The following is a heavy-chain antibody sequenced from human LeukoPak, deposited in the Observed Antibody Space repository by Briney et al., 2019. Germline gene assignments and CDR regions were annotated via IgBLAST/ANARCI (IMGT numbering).Heavy chain of an antibody. CDR2: INIEGNYI. CDR1: GFTVSSYW. CDR3: ARDLTGPYDH. V-gene: IGHV3-74*01. J-gene: IGHJ4*02. Sequence: GGSLRLSCAASGFTVSSYWMHWVRQAPGKGLVWVARINIEGNYIDYAESVKGRFTISRDSGKNSLYLQMNSLRAEDTAVYSCARDLTGPYDHWGQRTLVTVSS. D-gene: IGHD3-22*01.